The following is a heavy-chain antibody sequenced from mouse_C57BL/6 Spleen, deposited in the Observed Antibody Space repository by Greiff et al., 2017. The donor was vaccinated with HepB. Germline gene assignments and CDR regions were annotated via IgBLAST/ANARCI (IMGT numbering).Heavy chain of an antibody. CDR2: IRSKSNNYET. CDR1: GFSFNTYA. J-gene: IGHJ4*01. D-gene: IGHD1-1*01. CDR3: VRRNYGRAMDY. Sequence: EVMLVESGGGLVQPKGSLKLSCAASGFSFNTYAMNWVRQAPGKGLEWVARIRSKSNNYETYYADSVKDRFTISRVDSESMLYLQMNKLKTEDTAMYYCVRRNYGRAMDYWGQGTSVTVSS. V-gene: IGHV10-1*01.